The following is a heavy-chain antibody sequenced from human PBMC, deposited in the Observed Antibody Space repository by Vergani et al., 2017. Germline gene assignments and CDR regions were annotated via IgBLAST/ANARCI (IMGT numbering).Heavy chain of an antibody. D-gene: IGHD2-15*01. CDR2: ISGSGGSI. V-gene: IGHV3-23*01. Sequence: EVQLLESGGGLVQPGGSLRLSCAASGFTFSNYAMSWVRQAPGKGLEWVSGISGSGGSIYYADSVKGRFTISRDNAKNSLYLQMNSLRAEDTAVYYCARKGSGGSWGQGTLVTVSS. CDR1: GFTFSNYA. CDR3: ARKGSGGS. J-gene: IGHJ4*02.